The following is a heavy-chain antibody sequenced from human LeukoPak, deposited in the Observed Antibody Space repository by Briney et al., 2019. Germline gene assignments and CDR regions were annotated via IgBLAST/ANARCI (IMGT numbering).Heavy chain of an antibody. V-gene: IGHV3-30*02. CDR3: AKGRTMIRVRGDMDV. Sequence: PGGSLRLSCAASGFTFSSYGMHWVRQAPGKGLEWVAFIRYDGSNKYYADSVKGRFTISRDNSKNTLYLQMNSLRAEDTAAYFCAKGRTMIRVRGDMDVWGQGTRSPSP. CDR2: IRYDGSNK. CDR1: GFTFSSYG. D-gene: IGHD3-10*01. J-gene: IGHJ6*02.